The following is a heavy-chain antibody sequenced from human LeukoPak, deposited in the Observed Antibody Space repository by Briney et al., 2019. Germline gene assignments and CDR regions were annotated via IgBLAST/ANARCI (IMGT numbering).Heavy chain of an antibody. CDR3: ARYGQTAMVDY. D-gene: IGHD5-18*01. J-gene: IGHJ4*02. CDR2: IYYSGST. CDR1: GGSISSSSYY. Sequence: SETLSLTCTLSGGSISSSSYYWGWIRQPPGKGLEWIGSIYYSGSTYYNPSLKSRVTISVDTSRNQFSLKLSSVTAADSAVYYCARYGQTAMVDYWGQGTLVTVSS. V-gene: IGHV4-39*01.